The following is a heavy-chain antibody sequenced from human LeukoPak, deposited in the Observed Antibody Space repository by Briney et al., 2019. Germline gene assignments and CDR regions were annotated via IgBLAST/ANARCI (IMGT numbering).Heavy chain of an antibody. V-gene: IGHV3-23*01. Sequence: PGGSLRLSCAASGFTFSSYGMSWVRQAPGKGLEWVSAISGSGGSTYYADSVKGRFTISRDNSKNTLYLQMNSLRAEDTAVYYCARVHTSGWSRGAFDPWGQGTLVTVSS. CDR2: ISGSGGST. CDR3: ARVHTSGWSRGAFDP. D-gene: IGHD6-19*01. CDR1: GFTFSSYG. J-gene: IGHJ5*02.